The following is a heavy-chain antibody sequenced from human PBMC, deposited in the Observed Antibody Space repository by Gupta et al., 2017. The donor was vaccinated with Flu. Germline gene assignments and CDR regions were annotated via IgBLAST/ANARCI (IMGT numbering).Heavy chain of an antibody. Sequence: EVELVESGGDLVQPGGSLRLSRAASGLSFSSNYMTWVRQAPGKGLEWVASIKQDGSEKYYVDSVKGRFTITRDNAKNSLYLQINSLRVEDTAVYYCGRGRGLDVWGQGTTVTVSS. J-gene: IGHJ6*02. V-gene: IGHV3-7*01. CDR2: IKQDGSEK. CDR3: GRGRGLDV. CDR1: GLSFSSNY.